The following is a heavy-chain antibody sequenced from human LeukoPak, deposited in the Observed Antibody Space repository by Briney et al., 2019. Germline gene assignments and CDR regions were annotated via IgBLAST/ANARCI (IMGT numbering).Heavy chain of an antibody. D-gene: IGHD1-7*01. CDR1: GYTFTGYY. CDR3: ARGQLELLLFMDV. Sequence: ASVKVSCKASGYTFTGYYMHWVRQAPGQGLEWMGWISAYNGNTNYAQKLQGRVTMTTDTSTSTAYMELRSLRSDDTAVYYCARGQLELLLFMDVWGKGTTVTVSS. J-gene: IGHJ6*03. CDR2: ISAYNGNT. V-gene: IGHV1-18*04.